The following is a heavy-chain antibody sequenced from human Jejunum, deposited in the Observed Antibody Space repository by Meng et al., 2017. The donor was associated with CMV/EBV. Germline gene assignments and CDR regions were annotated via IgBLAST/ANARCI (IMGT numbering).Heavy chain of an antibody. V-gene: IGHV4-34*01. Sequence: QVQLQQCGAGLLKPSETLSLTCAVYGGSFSGYYWSWIRQPPGKGLEWIGEINHSGSTNYNPSLKSRVTISVDTSKNQFSLKLSSVTAADTAVYYCARGFVKYTVTRVGNWFDPWGQGTLVTVSS. CDR2: INHSGST. CDR3: ARGFVKYTVTRVGNWFDP. CDR1: GGSFSGYY. J-gene: IGHJ5*02. D-gene: IGHD4-17*01.